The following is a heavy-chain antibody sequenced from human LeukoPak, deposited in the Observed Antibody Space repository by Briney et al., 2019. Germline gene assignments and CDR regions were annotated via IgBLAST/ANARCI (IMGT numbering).Heavy chain of an antibody. CDR1: GYTFTGYY. J-gene: IGHJ6*02. D-gene: IGHD3-3*01. V-gene: IGHV1-2*02. CDR2: INPNSGGT. CDR3: ASLSSAIFGVVTHLPPEYYYYGMDV. Sequence: ASVKVSCKASGYTFTGYYMHWVRQAPGQGLEWMGWINPNSGGTNYAQKFQGRVTMTRDTSISTAYMELSRLRSDDTAVYYCASLSSAIFGVVTHLPPEYYYYGMDVRGQGTTVTVSS.